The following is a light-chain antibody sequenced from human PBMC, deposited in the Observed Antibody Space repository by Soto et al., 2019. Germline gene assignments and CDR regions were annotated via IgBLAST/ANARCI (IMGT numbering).Light chain of an antibody. CDR2: EVN. CDR3: SSYAGTNKI. J-gene: IGLJ2*01. CDR1: GSDVGAYNY. Sequence: QSALTQPPSASGSPGQSVTISCTGTGSDVGAYNYVSWYQQLPGTAPKLMIYEVNKRPSGVPARFSGSKSGNTASLTVSGLQAEDEAYYYCSSYAGTNKIFGGGTKVTVL. V-gene: IGLV2-8*01.